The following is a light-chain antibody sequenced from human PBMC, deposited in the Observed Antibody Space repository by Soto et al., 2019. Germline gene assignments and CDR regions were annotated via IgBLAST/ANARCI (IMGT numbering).Light chain of an antibody. J-gene: IGKJ1*01. CDR2: GAS. CDR1: QSVSNNY. Sequence: EIVLTQSPGTLSLSPGDTAALSCRASQSVSNNYLAWYQQKPGQAPRLLIYGASNRATGIPDRFSGSASGTDFTLTISRLEPEDFAVYYCQQYGTSPRIFGQGTKVEIK. CDR3: QQYGTSPRI. V-gene: IGKV3-20*01.